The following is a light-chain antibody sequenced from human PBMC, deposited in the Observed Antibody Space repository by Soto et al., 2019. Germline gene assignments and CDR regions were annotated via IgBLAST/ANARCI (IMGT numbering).Light chain of an antibody. J-gene: IGKJ1*01. Sequence: IVMTQSPATLSVSPGERATLSCRVSQSIGRTYLAWYQQRPGQAPRLLLYGASSRATGIPDRFDGGGSGTDFTLTISRLEPEDFAVYYCQQYASRPWTFGQGTKVDIK. CDR1: QSIGRTY. CDR2: GAS. CDR3: QQYASRPWT. V-gene: IGKV3-20*01.